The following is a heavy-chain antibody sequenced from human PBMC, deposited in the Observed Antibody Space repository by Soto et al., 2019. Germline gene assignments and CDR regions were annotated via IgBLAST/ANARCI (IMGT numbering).Heavy chain of an antibody. V-gene: IGHV1-8*01. J-gene: IGHJ3*02. CDR2: MNPNSGNT. Sequence: ASVKVSCKASGYTFTSYDINWVRQATGQGLEWMGWMNPNSGNTGYAQKFQGRVTMTRNTSISTAYMELSSLRSEDTAVYYCASAECSGGSCYINEYAFDIWGQGTIVTVSS. D-gene: IGHD2-15*01. CDR1: GYTFTSYD. CDR3: ASAECSGGSCYINEYAFDI.